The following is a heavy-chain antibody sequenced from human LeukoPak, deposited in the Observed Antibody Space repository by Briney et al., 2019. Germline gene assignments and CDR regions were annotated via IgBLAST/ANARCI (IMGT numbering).Heavy chain of an antibody. V-gene: IGHV3-30*02. CDR2: MQYDGSIK. Sequence: GGSLRLPCAASGFTFSSYDMHWVRQAPGKGLEWVAFMQYDGSIKYYADSVKGRFTISRDNSKNTLYLQMDSLRADDTAVYFCARDSIRQQLYYFDYWGRGTLVTVSS. CDR1: GFTFSSYD. J-gene: IGHJ4*02. CDR3: ARDSIRQQLYYFDY. D-gene: IGHD6-13*01.